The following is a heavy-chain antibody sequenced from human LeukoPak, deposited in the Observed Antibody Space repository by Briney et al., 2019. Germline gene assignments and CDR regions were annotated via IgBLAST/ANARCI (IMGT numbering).Heavy chain of an antibody. CDR3: ARDVQGGVIVVVPAAINWFDP. CDR1: GYTFTSYG. V-gene: IGHV1-18*01. J-gene: IGHJ5*02. D-gene: IGHD2-2*01. CDR2: ISAYNGNT. Sequence: ASVKVSCEASGYTFTSYGISWVRQAPGQGLEWMGWISAYNGNTNYAQKLQGRVTMTTDTSTSTAYMELRSLRSDDTAVYYCARDVQGGVIVVVPAAINWFDPWGQGTLVTVSS.